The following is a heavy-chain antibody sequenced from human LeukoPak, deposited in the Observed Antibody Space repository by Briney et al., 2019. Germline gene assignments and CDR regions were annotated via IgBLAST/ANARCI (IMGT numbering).Heavy chain of an antibody. CDR1: GFTFSSYW. Sequence: GGSLRLSCAASGFTFSSYWMSWVRQAPGKGLEWVANIKQDGSEKYYVDSVKGRFTISRDNAKNSLYLQMNSLRAEDTAVYYCARDQGWSRVSWFDPWGQGTLVTVSS. J-gene: IGHJ5*02. V-gene: IGHV3-7*01. CDR3: ARDQGWSRVSWFDP. D-gene: IGHD6-19*01. CDR2: IKQDGSEK.